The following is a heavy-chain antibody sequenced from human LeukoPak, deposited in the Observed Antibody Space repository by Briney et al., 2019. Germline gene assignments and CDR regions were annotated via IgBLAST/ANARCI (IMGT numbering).Heavy chain of an antibody. CDR1: GFTFSSYW. CDR3: ARDSSPQQQLVTASSLDY. J-gene: IGHJ4*02. V-gene: IGHV3-7*01. CDR2: IKQHGSEK. D-gene: IGHD6-13*01. Sequence: GGSLRLSCAASGFTFSSYWMSWVRQAPGKGLEWVANIKQHGSEKYYVDSVKGRFTISRDNAKNSLYLQMNSLRAEDTAVYYCARDSSPQQQLVTASSLDYWGQGTLVTVSS.